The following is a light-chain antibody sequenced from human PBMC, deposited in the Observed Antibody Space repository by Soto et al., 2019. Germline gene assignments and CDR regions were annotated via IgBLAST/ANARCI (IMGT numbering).Light chain of an antibody. Sequence: EIVMTQSPATLSVSPGERATLSCRASRSVSSNLAWYQQKPGQAPRLLMYGASTRATGIPARFSGSGSGTEFNLTISSLQSEHFAVYYCQQYNNWPPYTFGKGTKVDI. J-gene: IGKJ2*01. CDR1: RSVSSN. V-gene: IGKV3-15*01. CDR2: GAS. CDR3: QQYNNWPPYT.